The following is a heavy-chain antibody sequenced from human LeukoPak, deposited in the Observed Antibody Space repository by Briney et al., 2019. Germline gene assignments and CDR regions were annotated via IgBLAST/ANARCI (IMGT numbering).Heavy chain of an antibody. V-gene: IGHV4-59*01. CDR3: ARVGVDYSGNIIKYYFDY. Sequence: SETLSLTCTVSGDSISRDFWSWIRQPPGKGLEWIGYVYYSGTTNYNPSLKSRVIISVDTSKNQFSLKLSPVIAADTAVYYCARVGVDYSGNIIKYYFDYWGQGTLVTVSS. J-gene: IGHJ4*02. CDR1: GDSISRDF. D-gene: IGHD4-23*01. CDR2: VYYSGTT.